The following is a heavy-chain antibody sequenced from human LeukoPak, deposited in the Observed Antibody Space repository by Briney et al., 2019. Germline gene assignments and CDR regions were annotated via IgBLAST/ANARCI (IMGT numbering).Heavy chain of an antibody. CDR1: GFTFSSYS. V-gene: IGHV3-21*01. D-gene: IGHD3-10*01. J-gene: IGHJ6*03. Sequence: GGSLRLSCAASGFTFSSYSMNWVRQAPGKGLEWVSSISSSSSYIYYADSVKGRFTISRDNAKNSLYLQMNSLRAEDTAVYYCAKDSAFYYIDVWGKGTTVIISS. CDR3: AKDSAFYYIDV. CDR2: ISSSSSYI.